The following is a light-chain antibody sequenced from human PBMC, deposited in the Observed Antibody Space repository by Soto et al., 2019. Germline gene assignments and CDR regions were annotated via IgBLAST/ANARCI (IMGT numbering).Light chain of an antibody. Sequence: QTVVTQEPSRTVSPGGRVTLTCALTTGAVTSDYYPNWFQRKPGQALRTLIYRTSNKHSWTPARFSGSLLGGKAALTLSGVQPEDEADYYCVLLYGGAWVFGGGTKLTVL. J-gene: IGLJ2*01. V-gene: IGLV7-43*01. CDR1: TGAVTSDYY. CDR2: RTS. CDR3: VLLYGGAWV.